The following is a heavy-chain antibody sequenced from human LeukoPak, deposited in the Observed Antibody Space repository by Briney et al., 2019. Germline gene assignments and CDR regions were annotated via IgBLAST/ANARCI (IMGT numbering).Heavy chain of an antibody. CDR3: AKDPTFDAFDI. CDR2: ISYDGSNK. J-gene: IGHJ3*02. CDR1: GFTFSSYG. D-gene: IGHD2/OR15-2a*01. Sequence: GGSLRLSCAASGFTFSSYGMHWVRQAPGKGLEWVAVISYDGSNKYYADSVKGRFTISRDNSKNTLYLQMNSLRAEDTAVYYCAKDPTFDAFDIWGQGTMVTVSS. V-gene: IGHV3-30*18.